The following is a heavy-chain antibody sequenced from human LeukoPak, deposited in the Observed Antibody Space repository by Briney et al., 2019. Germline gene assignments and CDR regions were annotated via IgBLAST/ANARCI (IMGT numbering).Heavy chain of an antibody. CDR2: IKSKTDGGTT. Sequence: GGSLRLSCAVSGLTFNNYAMSWVRQAPGKGLEWVGRIKSKTDGGTTDYAAPVKGRFTISRDDSKNTLYLQMNSLKTEDTAVYYCCFAVYAGYWGQGTLVTVSS. CDR1: GLTFNNYA. J-gene: IGHJ4*02. D-gene: IGHD2-8*01. V-gene: IGHV3-15*01. CDR3: CFAVYAGY.